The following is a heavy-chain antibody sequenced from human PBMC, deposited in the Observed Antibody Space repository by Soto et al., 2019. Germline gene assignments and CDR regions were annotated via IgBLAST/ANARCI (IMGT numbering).Heavy chain of an antibody. Sequence: QVHLVQSGAEVKKPGASVKVSCKGSGYAFTTYGITWVRQAPGQGLEWMGWISAHNGNTNYAQKLQGRVTVTRDTSTCTSYMELRSLRSDATAVYYCARGRYVDYWGQGALVTVSS. CDR3: ARGRYVDY. CDR1: GYAFTTYG. J-gene: IGHJ4*02. V-gene: IGHV1-18*01. CDR2: ISAHNGNT.